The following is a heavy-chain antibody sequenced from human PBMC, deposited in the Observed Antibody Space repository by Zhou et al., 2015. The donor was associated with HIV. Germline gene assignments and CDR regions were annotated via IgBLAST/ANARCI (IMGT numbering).Heavy chain of an antibody. CDR2: IIPIFGTA. CDR3: ASDPRIAAAPDWYFDL. CDR1: GGTFSSYA. V-gene: IGHV1-69*01. D-gene: IGHD6-13*01. Sequence: QVQLVQSGAEVKKPGSSVKVSCKASGGTFSSYAISWVRQAPGQGLEWMGGIIPIFGTANYAQKFQGRVTITADESTSTAYMELSSLRSEDTAVYYCASDPRIAAAPDWYFDLWGRGTLVTVSS. J-gene: IGHJ2*01.